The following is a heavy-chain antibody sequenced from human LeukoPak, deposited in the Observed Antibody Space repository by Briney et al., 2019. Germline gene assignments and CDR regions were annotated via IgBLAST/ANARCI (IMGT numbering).Heavy chain of an antibody. J-gene: IGHJ4*02. Sequence: PSETLSLTCNVSGGSISSYDWSWIRQTAGKGLEWIGRIYTSGSTNYNPSLKSRVTMSVDPSKNQFSLRLTSVTAAGTAVYYCARAPSHSSGRLDDWGQGTLVTVSS. V-gene: IGHV4-4*07. D-gene: IGHD6-19*01. CDR3: ARAPSHSSGRLDD. CDR2: IYTSGST. CDR1: GGSISSYD.